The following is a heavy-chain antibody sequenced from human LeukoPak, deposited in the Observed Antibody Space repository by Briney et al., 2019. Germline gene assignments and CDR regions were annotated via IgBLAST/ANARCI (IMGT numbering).Heavy chain of an antibody. CDR2: ISGGGGST. Sequence: GGSLRLSCAASGFTFSTYAMNWVRQAPGKGLEWVSTISGGGGSTYYADSVKGRFTISRDNSKNTLYLQMNSLRAEDTAVYYCAKTHTALIEYSFDYWGQGTLVTVSS. CDR3: AKTHTALIEYSFDY. V-gene: IGHV3-23*01. J-gene: IGHJ4*02. CDR1: GFTFSTYA. D-gene: IGHD5-18*01.